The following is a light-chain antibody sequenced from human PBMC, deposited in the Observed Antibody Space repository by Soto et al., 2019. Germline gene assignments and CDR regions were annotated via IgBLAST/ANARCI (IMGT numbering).Light chain of an antibody. CDR3: QQRANWPLT. Sequence: EIVLTQSPATLSLSPGERATLSCRASQSFINYLDWYQQKPGQAPRLLIYDTSNRATGIPARFSGSGSVTDFTLIISCRKPEVGAVYYCQQRANWPLTFGGGTKVELK. V-gene: IGKV3-11*01. CDR1: QSFINY. CDR2: DTS. J-gene: IGKJ4*01.